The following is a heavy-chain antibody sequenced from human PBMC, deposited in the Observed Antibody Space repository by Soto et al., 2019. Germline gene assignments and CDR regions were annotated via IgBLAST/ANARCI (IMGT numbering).Heavy chain of an antibody. D-gene: IGHD3-10*01. Sequence: QVQLVESGGGVVQPGRSLRLSCAASGLTFSNYGIHWVRQAPGKGLDWVAVISYDGSNKYYADSVKGRFTISRDNPKNTLYLQMNSLKAEDTAVYYCAKDGGGMVRGVYHYYGMDVWGQGTTVTVSS. CDR3: AKDGGGMVRGVYHYYGMDV. V-gene: IGHV3-30*18. J-gene: IGHJ6*02. CDR1: GLTFSNYG. CDR2: ISYDGSNK.